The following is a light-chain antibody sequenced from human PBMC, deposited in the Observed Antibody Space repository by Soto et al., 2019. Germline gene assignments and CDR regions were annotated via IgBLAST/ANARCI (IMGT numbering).Light chain of an antibody. J-gene: IGKJ1*01. Sequence: EIVLTQSPGTLSLSPGERATLSCRASQSVSSSYLAWYQHKPGQAPRLLIYGASSRATGIPDRFSGSGSGTDFTLTISRLEPEDFAVYYCQQYGSSTTFGQGTKVEIK. CDR3: QQYGSSTT. CDR2: GAS. CDR1: QSVSSSY. V-gene: IGKV3-20*01.